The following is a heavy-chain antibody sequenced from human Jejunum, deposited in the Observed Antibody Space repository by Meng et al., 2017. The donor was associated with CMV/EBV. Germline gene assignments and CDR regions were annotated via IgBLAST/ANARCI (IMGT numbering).Heavy chain of an antibody. CDR2: MYYSGTT. D-gene: IGHD3-10*01. Sequence: QSQEAGARPVEPSYPSSLTCTVSGGSNSGTNCSWGWIRQTPGMGLEWIGSMYYSGTTNYNPSLKSRFPIYPDTSKNEFSLNLNSVTAADTALYFCARGGIFRGIDYWGQGTLVTVSS. CDR1: GGSNSGTNCS. V-gene: IGHV4-39*02. CDR3: ARGGIFRGIDY. J-gene: IGHJ4*02.